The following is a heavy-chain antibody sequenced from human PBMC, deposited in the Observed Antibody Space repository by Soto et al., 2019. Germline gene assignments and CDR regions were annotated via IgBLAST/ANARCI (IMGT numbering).Heavy chain of an antibody. J-gene: IGHJ5*02. D-gene: IGHD4-17*01. V-gene: IGHV3-64D*06. CDR3: VHPRSTVQIPPT. Sequence: VGSLRLSCSASGFTFSMFSMHWVRQAPGKGLEYVSGISSNGDSTYYADSVKGRFTISRDNSKNTLYLQMSSLRAVDTAVYYCVHPRSTVQIPPTWGQGTLVTVSS. CDR2: ISSNGDST. CDR1: GFTFSMFS.